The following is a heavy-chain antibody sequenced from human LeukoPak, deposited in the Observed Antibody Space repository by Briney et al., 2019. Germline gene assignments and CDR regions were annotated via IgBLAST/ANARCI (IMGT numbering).Heavy chain of an antibody. V-gene: IGHV3-72*01. CDR2: ISTKTNSYTT. D-gene: IGHD2-21*02. CDR1: GFTFSNLY. Sequence: GGSLRLSCAASGFTFSNLYMDWVRQAPGQGLEWVGRISTKTNSYTTEYAASVKGTFTISRGDSKNYMYLRMNSLKTEALSVSYFASDYCGGDCYHIWGEGTLASVSS. J-gene: IGHJ4*02. CDR3: ASDYCGGDCYHI.